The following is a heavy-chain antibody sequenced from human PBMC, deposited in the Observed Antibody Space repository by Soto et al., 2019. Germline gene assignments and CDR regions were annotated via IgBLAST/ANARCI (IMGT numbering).Heavy chain of an antibody. Sequence: XGSLRLSCASSVCTFSSYAMSCVRHAPGKWLEWVSAISGSGGSTYYADSVKGRFTISRDNSKNTLYLQMNSLRAEDTAVYYPSAYDKGTYSYYGMDGWGQGTLVTVSS. CDR1: VCTFSSYA. V-gene: IGHV3-23*01. CDR2: ISGSGGST. J-gene: IGHJ6*01. CDR3: SAYDKGTYSYYGMDG. D-gene: IGHD3-9*01.